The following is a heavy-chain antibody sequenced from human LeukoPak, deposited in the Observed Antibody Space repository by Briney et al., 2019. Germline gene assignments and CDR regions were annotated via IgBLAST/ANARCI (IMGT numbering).Heavy chain of an antibody. CDR2: ISSSSSYI. CDR1: GFTFRSYS. J-gene: IGHJ4*02. V-gene: IGHV3-21*01. D-gene: IGHD6-19*01. CDR3: ARGLDRGSSGWSHGGYGY. Sequence: PGGSLRLSLAASGFTFRSYSMNWGRQAPGKGVGWGSSISSSSSYIYYADSVKGRFTISRDNAKNSLYLQMNSLRAEDTAMYYCARGLDRGSSGWSHGGYGYWGQGTLVTVSS.